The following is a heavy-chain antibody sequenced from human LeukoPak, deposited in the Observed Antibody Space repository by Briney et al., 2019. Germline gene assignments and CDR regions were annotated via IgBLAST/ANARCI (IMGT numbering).Heavy chain of an antibody. J-gene: IGHJ4*02. CDR2: ISYDGSNK. CDR3: AKIAAAGTGY. V-gene: IGHV3-30*18. D-gene: IGHD6-13*01. CDR1: GFNFSSYG. Sequence: PGGSQRLSCVASGFNFSSYGVHWVRQAPGKGLEWVAVISYDGSNKYYADSVKGRFTISRDNSKNTLYLQMNSLRAEDTAVYYCAKIAAAGTGYWGQGTLVTVSS.